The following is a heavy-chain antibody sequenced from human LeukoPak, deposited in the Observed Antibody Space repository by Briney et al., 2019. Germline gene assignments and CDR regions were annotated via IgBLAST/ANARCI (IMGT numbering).Heavy chain of an antibody. J-gene: IGHJ4*02. V-gene: IGHV4-4*07. CDR2: IYSNGYT. CDR1: GGSISSYY. CDR3: ARGRFQHY. Sequence: SETLCLTCTVSGGSISSYYWSRIRQPAGKGLEWIGRIYSNGYTNYNPSLKSRVTMSVDTSKNQFSLKVSSVTAADTAVYYCARGRFQHYWGQGTLVTVSS.